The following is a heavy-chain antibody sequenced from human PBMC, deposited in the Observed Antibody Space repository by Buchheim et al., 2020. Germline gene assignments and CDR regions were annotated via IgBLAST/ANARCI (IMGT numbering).Heavy chain of an antibody. V-gene: IGHV2-70*04. CDR3: AASTSYYYGMDV. CDR2: IDWDDDK. J-gene: IGHJ6*02. Sequence: QVTLKESGPALVKPTQTLTLTCTFSGFSLSTSGLRASWIRQPPGKALEWLARIDWDDDKFYSTSLKSRLTIPQAPSKNQAVLTMTNMDPVDTATYYCAASTSYYYGMDVWGQGTT. CDR1: GFSLSTSGLR.